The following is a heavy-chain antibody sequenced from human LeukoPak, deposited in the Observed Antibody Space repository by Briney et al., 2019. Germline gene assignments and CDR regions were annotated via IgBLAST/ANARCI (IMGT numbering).Heavy chain of an antibody. J-gene: IGHJ4*02. CDR1: GYSVSSGYY. CDR2: IYHSGST. Sequence: PSETLSLTCTVSGYSVSSGYYWGWIRQPPGKGLEWIGSIYHSGSTYYNPSLKSRVTISVDTSKNQFSLKLSSVTAADTAVYYCARGRGDVVVTEMIAFDYWGQGTLVTVSS. CDR3: ARGRGDVVVTEMIAFDY. D-gene: IGHD2-21*02. V-gene: IGHV4-38-2*02.